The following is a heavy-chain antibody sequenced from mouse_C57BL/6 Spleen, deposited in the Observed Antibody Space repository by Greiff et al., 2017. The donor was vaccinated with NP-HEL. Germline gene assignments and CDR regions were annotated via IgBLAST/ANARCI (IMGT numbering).Heavy chain of an antibody. D-gene: IGHD1-1*01. CDR2: IWSGGST. Sequence: VQLVESGPGLVQPSQSLSITCTVSGFSLTSYGVHWVRQSPGKGLEWLGVIWSGGSTDYNAAFISRLSISKDNSKSQVFFKMNSLQADDTAIYYCARNFYYGSRNAMDYWGQGTSVTVSS. J-gene: IGHJ4*01. V-gene: IGHV2-2*01. CDR3: ARNFYYGSRNAMDY. CDR1: GFSLTSYG.